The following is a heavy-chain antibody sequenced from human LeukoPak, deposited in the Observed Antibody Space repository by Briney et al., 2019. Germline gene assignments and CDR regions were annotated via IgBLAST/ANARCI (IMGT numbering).Heavy chain of an antibody. V-gene: IGHV1-69*05. J-gene: IGHJ3*02. CDR3: ASLLPLSIAALGGDAFDI. CDR2: IIPIFGTA. Sequence: GASVKVSCKASGGTFSSYAISWVRQAPGQGLEWMGGIIPIFGTANYAQKFQGRVTITTDESTSTAYMELSSLRSEDTAVYYCASLLPLSIAALGGDAFDIWGQGTMVTVSS. CDR1: GGTFSSYA. D-gene: IGHD6-6*01.